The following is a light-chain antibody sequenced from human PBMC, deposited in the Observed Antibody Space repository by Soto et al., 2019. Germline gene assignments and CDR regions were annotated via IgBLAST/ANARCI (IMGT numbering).Light chain of an antibody. V-gene: IGKV1-39*01. CDR1: QNIRQF. CDR2: WAS. J-gene: IGKJ4*01. Sequence: DLQMTQSPSSLSASVGDRATIXXRTSQNIRQFLNWDQVKSGKAPQIXCVWASHLHRLGPPLFSGSGSGTYFRLSSSSLQAAAFATYLCQHGSRTTLTFGGGTNVEIK. CDR3: QHGSRTTLT.